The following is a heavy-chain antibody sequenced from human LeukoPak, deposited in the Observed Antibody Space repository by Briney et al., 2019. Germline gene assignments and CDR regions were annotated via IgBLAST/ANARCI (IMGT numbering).Heavy chain of an antibody. V-gene: IGHV1-18*01. D-gene: IGHD4-17*01. CDR2: ISTYNGNA. J-gene: IGHJ3*02. CDR3: ARDLEGNGDSPDI. CDR1: GYTFTYFG. Sequence: ASVKVSCKTSGYTFTYFGITWVRQAPGQGLEWMGWISTYNGNAKYAQNLQGRVTMTTDTSTTTVYMELRSQRSDDTAVYYCARDLEGNGDSPDIWGQGTMVTVSS.